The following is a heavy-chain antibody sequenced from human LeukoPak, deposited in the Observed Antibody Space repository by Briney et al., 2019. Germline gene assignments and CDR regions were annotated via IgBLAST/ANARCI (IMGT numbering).Heavy chain of an antibody. Sequence: PGGSLGLSCAASGFTFSSYSMNWVRQAPGKGLEWVSYISSSSSTIYYADSVKGRFTISRDNAKNSLYLQMNSLRAEDTAVYYCARDPGYYDSSGSFDYWGQGTLVTVSS. CDR2: ISSSSSTI. V-gene: IGHV3-48*01. CDR3: ARDPGYYDSSGSFDY. J-gene: IGHJ4*02. CDR1: GFTFSSYS. D-gene: IGHD3-22*01.